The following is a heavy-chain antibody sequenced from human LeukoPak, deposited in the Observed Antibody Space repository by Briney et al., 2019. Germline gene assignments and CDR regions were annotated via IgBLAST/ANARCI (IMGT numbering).Heavy chain of an antibody. CDR3: ARDLTHKYYYDSSGYPNPLDY. D-gene: IGHD3-22*01. CDR2: IKQDGSEK. J-gene: IGHJ4*02. V-gene: IGHV3-7*01. Sequence: GGSLRLPCAASGFTFSIYWMSWVRQAPGKGLEWVANIKQDGSEKYYVDSVKGRFTISRDNAKNSLYLQMNSLRAEDTAVYYCARDLTHKYYYDSSGYPNPLDYWGQGTLVTVSS. CDR1: GFTFSIYW.